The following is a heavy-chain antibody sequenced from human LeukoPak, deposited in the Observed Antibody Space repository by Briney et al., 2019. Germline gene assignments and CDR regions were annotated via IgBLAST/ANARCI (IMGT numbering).Heavy chain of an antibody. CDR1: GGSISSGGYS. CDR3: ARIEHCSSTSCYISAFDI. Sequence: SQTLSLTCAVSGGSISSGGYSWSWIRQPPGKGLEWIGYIYHSGSTYYNPSLKSRVTISVDRSKNQFSLELSSVTAADTAVYYCARIEHCSSTSCYISAFDIWGQGTMVTVSS. D-gene: IGHD2-2*02. J-gene: IGHJ3*02. CDR2: IYHSGST. V-gene: IGHV4-30-2*01.